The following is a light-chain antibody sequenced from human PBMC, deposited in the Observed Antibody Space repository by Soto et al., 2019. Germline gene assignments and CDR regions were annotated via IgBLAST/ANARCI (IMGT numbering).Light chain of an antibody. V-gene: IGLV2-23*02. J-gene: IGLJ1*01. Sequence: QSVLTQPASVSGSPGQSITISCTGTSSDVGSYNLVSWYQQHPGKAPKLMIYEVSKRPSGVSNRFSGSKSGNTASLTISGLPAEDEADYYCCSYAGRAYVFGTGTKVPVL. CDR1: SSDVGSYNL. CDR3: CSYAGRAYV. CDR2: EVS.